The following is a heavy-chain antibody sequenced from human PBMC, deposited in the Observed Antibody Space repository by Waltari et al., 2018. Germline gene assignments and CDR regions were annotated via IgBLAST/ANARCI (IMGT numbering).Heavy chain of an antibody. Sequence: VESGGALVRPGGSIRRPCKASGFSFMNHAMTWFSQAPGKVLEWVASICCDSVDIYYLASVKGRFTVSRDNARSSLYLQMNSLRVDDTAVYYCARRRSGDCSETSCFMPPGYWGQGTLVTVSS. CDR3: ARRRSGDCSETSCFMPPGY. J-gene: IGHJ1*01. CDR1: GFSFMNHA. D-gene: IGHD2-2*01. CDR2: ICCDSVDI. V-gene: IGHV3-21*01.